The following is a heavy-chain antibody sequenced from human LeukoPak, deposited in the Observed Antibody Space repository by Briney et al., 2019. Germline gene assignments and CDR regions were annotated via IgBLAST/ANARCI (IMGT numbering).Heavy chain of an antibody. CDR1: GFTFSSYS. V-gene: IGHV3-48*04. J-gene: IGHJ4*02. Sequence: GGSLRPSCAASGFTFSSYSMNWVRQAPGKGLEWVSYISSSSSTIYYADSAKGRFTISRDNAKNSLYLQMNSLRAEDTAVYDCARDLSGSYYWGQGTLVTVSS. CDR3: ARDLSGSYY. CDR2: ISSSSSTI. D-gene: IGHD1-26*01.